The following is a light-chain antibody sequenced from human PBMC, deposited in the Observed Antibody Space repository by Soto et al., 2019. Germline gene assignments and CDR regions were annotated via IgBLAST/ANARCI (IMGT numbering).Light chain of an antibody. J-gene: IGKJ5*01. CDR1: QNLRDGR. V-gene: IGKV3-20*01. CDR3: QEHASI. CDR2: DAS. Sequence: VLTQSPGTLSLSPGERATLSCRANQNLRDGRLAWYQQKPGQPPTLLIYDASTRATGIPDRFSGSGSGTDFTLTISRLEPEDFAVYYCQEHASIFGQGTRLEIK.